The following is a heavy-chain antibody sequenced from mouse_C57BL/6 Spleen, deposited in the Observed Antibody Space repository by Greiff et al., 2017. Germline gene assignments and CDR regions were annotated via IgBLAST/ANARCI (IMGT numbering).Heavy chain of an antibody. CDR2: IDPETGGT. V-gene: IGHV1-15*01. D-gene: IGHD1-1*01. J-gene: IGHJ1*03. CDR1: GYTFTDYE. Sequence: VQLQQSGAELVRPGASVTLSCKASGYTFTDYEMHWVKQTPVHGLEWIGAIDPETGGTAYNQKFKGKAILTADKSSSTAYMELRSLTSEDSAVYYCTNNHYYGSTHLYFDVWGTGTTVTVSS. CDR3: TNNHYYGSTHLYFDV.